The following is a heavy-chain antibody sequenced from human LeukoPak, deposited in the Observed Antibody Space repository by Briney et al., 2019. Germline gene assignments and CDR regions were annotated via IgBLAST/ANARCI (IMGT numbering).Heavy chain of an antibody. D-gene: IGHD6-13*01. V-gene: IGHV1-18*01. J-gene: IGHJ6*02. Sequence: ASVKVSCKASGYTFTSYGISWVRQAPGQGLEWMGWISAYNGNTNYAQKLQGRVTMTTDTSTSTAYMELRSLRSDDTAVYYCARDRASSWYVRDYYYYGMDVWGQGTTVTVSS. CDR2: ISAYNGNT. CDR1: GYTFTSYG. CDR3: ARDRASSWYVRDYYYYGMDV.